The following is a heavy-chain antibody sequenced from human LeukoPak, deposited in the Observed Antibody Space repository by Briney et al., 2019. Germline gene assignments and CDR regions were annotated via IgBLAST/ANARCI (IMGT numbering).Heavy chain of an antibody. V-gene: IGHV3-33*01. CDR3: ARHISAWYKGWLDT. CDR1: GFILSSHG. J-gene: IGHJ5*02. D-gene: IGHD6-19*01. CDR2: VWSDGSTK. Sequence: GRSLRLSCAASGFILSSHGMHWVRQAPGKGLEGVAVVWSDGSTKYYADSVKGGFTISRESSKNTLYLEMNSLRVEDTAVYYCARHISAWYKGWLDTWGQGTPVTVSS.